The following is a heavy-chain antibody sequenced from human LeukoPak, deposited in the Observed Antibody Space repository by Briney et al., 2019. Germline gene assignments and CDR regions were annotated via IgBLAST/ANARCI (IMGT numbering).Heavy chain of an antibody. V-gene: IGHV1-18*04. CDR3: ASIYCSSTSCYGPVDY. J-gene: IGHJ4*02. CDR2: ISAYNGNT. CDR1: GYTFTSYG. D-gene: IGHD2-2*01. Sequence: ASVKVSSKASGYTFTSYGISWVRQAPGQGLEWMGWISAYNGNTDYAQKLQGRVTMTTDTSTSTAYMELRSLRSDDTAVYYCASIYCSSTSCYGPVDYWGQGTLVTVSS.